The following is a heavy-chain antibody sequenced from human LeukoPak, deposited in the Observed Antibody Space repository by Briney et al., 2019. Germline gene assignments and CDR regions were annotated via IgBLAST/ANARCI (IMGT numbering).Heavy chain of an antibody. V-gene: IGHV3-74*01. CDR2: ISGDESST. CDR3: AREPHSDYSDHTDAFDI. CDR1: GFTFSSYW. Sequence: PGGSLRLSCAASGFTFSSYWMHWVRQAPGKGLVWVSRISGDESSTSCADSVEGRFTISRDNAKNTLYLQMNSLRAEDTAVYFCAREPHSDYSDHTDAFDIWGQGTMVTASS. J-gene: IGHJ3*02. D-gene: IGHD4-17*01.